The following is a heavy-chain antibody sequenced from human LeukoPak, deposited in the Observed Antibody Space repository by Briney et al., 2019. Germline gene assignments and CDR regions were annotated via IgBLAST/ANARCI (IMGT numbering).Heavy chain of an antibody. CDR1: GFTFSSYA. CDR3: AKWALPTFVVTTYTGDYYYYMDV. D-gene: IGHD2-21*01. V-gene: IGHV3-30-3*02. CDR2: ISYDGSNK. J-gene: IGHJ6*03. Sequence: RGSLRLSCAASGFTFSSYAMHWVRQAPGKGLEWVAVISYDGSNKYYADSVKGRFTISRDNSKNTLYLQMNSLRAEDTAVYYCAKWALPTFVVTTYTGDYYYYMDVWGKGTTVTVSS.